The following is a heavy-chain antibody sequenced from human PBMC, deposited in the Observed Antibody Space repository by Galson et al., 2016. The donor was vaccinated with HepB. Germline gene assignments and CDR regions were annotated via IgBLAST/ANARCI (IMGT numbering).Heavy chain of an antibody. D-gene: IGHD4-23*01. CDR3: ARVGLGTLDY. V-gene: IGHV4-4*02. CDR2: IYHSGST. CDR1: GGSVSSSNW. Sequence: ETLSLTCAVSGGSVSSSNWWSWVRQPPGKGLEWIGEIYHSGSTNYNPSLKSRVTISVDESKNQFSLKLSSVTAADTAVYYCARVGLGTLDYWGQGNLVTVSS. J-gene: IGHJ4*02.